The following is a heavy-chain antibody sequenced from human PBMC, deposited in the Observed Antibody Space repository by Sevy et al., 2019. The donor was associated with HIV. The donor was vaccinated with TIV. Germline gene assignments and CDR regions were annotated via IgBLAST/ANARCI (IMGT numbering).Heavy chain of an antibody. Sequence: SETLSLTCAVYSGSFSNNYWSWIRQPPGKGLEWIGEINHSGSTNYNPSLKSRVTISVDASKNQFSLKLSSVTAADPAVYYCARSPSDYGDYGSYFDYWGHGTLVTVSS. CDR1: SGSFSNNY. CDR3: ARSPSDYGDYGSYFDY. D-gene: IGHD4-17*01. J-gene: IGHJ4*01. V-gene: IGHV4-34*01. CDR2: INHSGST.